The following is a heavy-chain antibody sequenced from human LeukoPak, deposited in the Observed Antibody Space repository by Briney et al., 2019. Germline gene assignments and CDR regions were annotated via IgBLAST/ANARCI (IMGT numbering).Heavy chain of an antibody. V-gene: IGHV4-59*12. CDR3: AREKIGTGTVLGKDYYYMDV. CDR1: GGSIRGYY. CDR2: IYSSGST. J-gene: IGHJ6*03. D-gene: IGHD3-16*01. Sequence: PSETLSLTCNVSGGSIRGYYWSWIRQPPGKGLEWIGYIYSSGSTNYNPSLKSRVTISVDTSKNQFSLKLSSVTAADTAMYYCAREKIGTGTVLGKDYYYMDVWGKGTTVTVSS.